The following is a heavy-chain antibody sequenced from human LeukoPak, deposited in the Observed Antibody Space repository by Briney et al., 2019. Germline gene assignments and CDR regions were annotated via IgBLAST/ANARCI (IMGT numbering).Heavy chain of an antibody. CDR2: IYTSGST. J-gene: IGHJ5*02. Sequence: SQTLSLTCTVSGGSISSGDYYWSWIRQPAGKGLEWIGRIYTSGSTNYNPSLKSRVTISVDTSKNQFSLKLSSVTAADTAVYYCAREGSEGFLEWLYPPGWFDPWGQGTLVTVSS. CDR1: GGSISSGDYY. CDR3: AREGSEGFLEWLYPPGWFDP. V-gene: IGHV4-61*02. D-gene: IGHD3-3*01.